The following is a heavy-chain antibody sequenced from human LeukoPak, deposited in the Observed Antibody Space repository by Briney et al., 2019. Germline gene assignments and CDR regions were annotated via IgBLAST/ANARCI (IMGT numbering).Heavy chain of an antibody. CDR3: VRGPNWSDVHNWFDP. V-gene: IGHV4-4*07. CDR2: IYTSGST. CDR1: GGSISRYY. J-gene: IGHJ5*02. D-gene: IGHD1-1*01. Sequence: SETLSLTCTVSGGSISRYYWSWIRRPAGKGLEWIGRIYTSGSTNYNPSLKSRVTMSVDTSKNQFSLKLSSVTAADTAVYYCVRGPNWSDVHNWFDPWGQGTLVTVSS.